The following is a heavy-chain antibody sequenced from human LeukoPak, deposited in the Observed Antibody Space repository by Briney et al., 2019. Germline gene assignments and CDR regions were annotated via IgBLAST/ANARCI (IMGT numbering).Heavy chain of an antibody. J-gene: IGHJ4*02. CDR2: IASDGSST. CDR3: ARGRPHGNDY. D-gene: IGHD4-23*01. Sequence: GGSLRLSCAASGFTFSSYWMDWVRQAPGKGLVWVSRIASDGSSTTYADSVKGRFSISRDNAKNTLYLEMNNLRVEDTAVYYCARGRPHGNDYWGQGTLVTVSS. CDR1: GFTFSSYW. V-gene: IGHV3-74*01.